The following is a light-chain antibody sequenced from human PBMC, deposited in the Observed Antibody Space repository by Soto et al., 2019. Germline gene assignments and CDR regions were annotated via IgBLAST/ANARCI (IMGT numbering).Light chain of an antibody. V-gene: IGKV1-5*03. CDR1: QSISNW. J-gene: IGKJ4*01. CDR3: QQSGSSPLT. Sequence: IQVTQSPSTLSASVGDRVTITCRASQSISNWLAWYQQKPGKAPRLLIYKASTLEGGVSSRFSGSGSGTEFTLTISRLEPEDFAVYFCQQSGSSPLTFGGGTKVEIK. CDR2: KAS.